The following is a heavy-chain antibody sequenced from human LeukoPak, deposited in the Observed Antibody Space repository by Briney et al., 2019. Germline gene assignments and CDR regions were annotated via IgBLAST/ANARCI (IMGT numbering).Heavy chain of an antibody. CDR1: GFTFSDYY. CDR3: ASLTYYFDSSGYYPGYFQH. CDR2: ISSSNSYT. D-gene: IGHD3-22*01. Sequence: GGSLRLSCAASGFTFSDYYMSWIRQAPGKGLEWVSYISSSNSYTNYADSVKGRFYADSVKGRFTISRDNAKNSLYLQMNSLRAEDTAVYYCASLTYYFDSSGYYPGYFQHWGQGTLVTVSS. J-gene: IGHJ1*01. V-gene: IGHV3-11*03.